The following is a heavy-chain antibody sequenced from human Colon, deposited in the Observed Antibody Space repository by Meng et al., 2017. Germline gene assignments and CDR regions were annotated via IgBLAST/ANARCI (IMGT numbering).Heavy chain of an antibody. CDR1: GDSVSSNSAA. CDR2: TYYRSKWYN. V-gene: IGHV6-1*01. D-gene: IGHD1-26*01. CDR3: ARWDSGRKIFDY. Sequence: PVQQSCPGLVKPPPTLSLTCAISGDSVSSNSAAWNWIRQSPSRGLEWLGRTYYRSKWYNDYAVSVKSRITVNPDTSKNQFSLQLNSVTLEDTAVYYRARWDSGRKIFDYWGQGTLVTVSS. J-gene: IGHJ4*02.